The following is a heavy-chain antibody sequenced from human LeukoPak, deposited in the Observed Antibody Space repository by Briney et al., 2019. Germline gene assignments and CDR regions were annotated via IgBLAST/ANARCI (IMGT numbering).Heavy chain of an antibody. CDR2: IYTSGST. CDR3: ARGDFWCGYRHAFDI. J-gene: IGHJ3*02. D-gene: IGHD3-3*01. V-gene: IGHV4-61*02. CDR1: GGSISSGSYY. Sequence: PSETPSLTCTVSGGSISSGSYYWSWIRQPAGKGLEWIGRIYTSGSTNYNPSLKSRVTISVDTSKNQFSLKLSSVTAADTAVYYCARGDFWCGYRHAFDIWGQGTMVTVSS.